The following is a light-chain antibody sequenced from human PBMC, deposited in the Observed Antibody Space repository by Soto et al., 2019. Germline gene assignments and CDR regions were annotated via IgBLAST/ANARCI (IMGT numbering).Light chain of an antibody. J-gene: IGKJ4*01. CDR2: GAS. V-gene: IGKV3-15*01. CDR3: QQYNKWPPLT. Sequence: EIVMTQSPVTLSVSPGERATLSCRASQNISNDLAWYQQNPGQAPRLLIYGASTRATGIPVRFSGRGSGTDFTLTVSSLQSGDFAVYYGQQYNKWPPLTFGGGTKVEIK. CDR1: QNISND.